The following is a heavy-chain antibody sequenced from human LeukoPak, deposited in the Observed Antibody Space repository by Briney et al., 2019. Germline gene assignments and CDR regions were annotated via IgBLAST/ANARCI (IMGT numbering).Heavy chain of an antibody. J-gene: IGHJ4*02. V-gene: IGHV4-30-4*08. Sequence: SETLSLTCTVSGGSISSGDYYWSWIRQPPGKGLEWIGYIYYSGSTYYNPSLKSRVTISVDTSENQFSLKLSSVTAAGTAVYYCASGPSPYFFDYWGQGTLVTVSS. CDR2: IYYSGST. CDR3: ASGPSPYFFDY. CDR1: GGSISSGDYY. D-gene: IGHD3/OR15-3a*01.